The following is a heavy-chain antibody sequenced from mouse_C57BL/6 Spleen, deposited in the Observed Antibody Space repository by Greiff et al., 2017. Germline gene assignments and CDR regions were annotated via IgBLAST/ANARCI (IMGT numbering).Heavy chain of an antibody. Sequence: VQLQQPGAELVRPGSSVKLSCKASGYTFTSYWMDWVKQRPGQGLEWIGNIYPSDSETHYNQKFKDKATLTVDKSSSTAYMQLSSLTSEDSAVYYWARSSYYYGSSYWYFDVWGTGTTVTVSS. D-gene: IGHD1-1*01. CDR1: GYTFTSYW. CDR3: ARSSYYYGSSYWYFDV. CDR2: IYPSDSET. V-gene: IGHV1-61*01. J-gene: IGHJ1*03.